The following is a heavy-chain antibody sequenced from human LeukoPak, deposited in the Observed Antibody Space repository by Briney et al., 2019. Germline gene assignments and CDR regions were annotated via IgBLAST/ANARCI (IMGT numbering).Heavy chain of an antibody. CDR1: GGTFSSYA. Sequence: GASVKVSCKASGGTFSSYAISWVRQAPGQGLEWMGGIIPIFGTANYAQKFQGRVTITTDESTSTAYMELSSLRSEDTAVYYCARDVIVGPTTHKGGDAFDIWGQGTMVTVSS. V-gene: IGHV1-69*05. J-gene: IGHJ3*02. CDR3: ARDVIVGPTTHKGGDAFDI. D-gene: IGHD1-26*01. CDR2: IIPIFGTA.